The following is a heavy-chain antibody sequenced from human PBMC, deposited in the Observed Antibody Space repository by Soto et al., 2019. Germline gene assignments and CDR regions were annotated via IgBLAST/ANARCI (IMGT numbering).Heavy chain of an antibody. CDR2: IIPIFGTA. J-gene: IGHJ5*02. CDR1: GGTFSSYA. D-gene: IGHD3-22*01. CDR3: ARDRTDYYDSQRTWFDP. V-gene: IGHV1-69*01. Sequence: QVQLVQSGAEVKKPGSSVKVSCKASGGTFSSYAISWVRQAPGQGLEWMGGIIPIFGTANYAQKFQGRVTITADESTSTAYMELSSLSSEDTAVYYCARDRTDYYDSQRTWFDPWGQGTLVTVSS.